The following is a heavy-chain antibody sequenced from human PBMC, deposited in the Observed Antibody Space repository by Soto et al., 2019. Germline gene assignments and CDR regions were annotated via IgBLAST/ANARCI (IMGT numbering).Heavy chain of an antibody. D-gene: IGHD2-2*01. Sequence: GGSLRLSCAASGFTFSSYSMNWVRQAPGKGLEWVSSISSSSSYIYYADSVKGRFTISRDNAKNSLYLQMNSLRAEDTAVYYCARDLSPAASAFDIWGQGTMVT. CDR2: ISSSSSYI. CDR3: ARDLSPAASAFDI. V-gene: IGHV3-21*01. J-gene: IGHJ3*02. CDR1: GFTFSSYS.